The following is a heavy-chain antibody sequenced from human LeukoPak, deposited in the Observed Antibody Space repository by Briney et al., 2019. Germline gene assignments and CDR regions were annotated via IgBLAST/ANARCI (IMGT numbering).Heavy chain of an antibody. CDR1: GYTFTSYD. J-gene: IGHJ4*02. V-gene: IGHV1-8*01. CDR3: ARSWEEYYYDSSGYYGDDY. CDR2: MNPNSGNT. D-gene: IGHD3-22*01. Sequence: ASVKVSCKASGYTFTSYDINWVRQATGQGLEWMGWMNPNSGNTGYAQKFQGRVTMTRNTSISTAYMELSSLRSEGTAVYYCARSWEEYYYDSSGYYGDDYWGQGTLVTVSS.